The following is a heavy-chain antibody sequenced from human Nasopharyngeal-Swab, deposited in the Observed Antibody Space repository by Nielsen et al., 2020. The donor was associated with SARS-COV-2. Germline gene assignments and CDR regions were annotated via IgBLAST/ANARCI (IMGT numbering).Heavy chain of an antibody. CDR3: ARLPLGAFDI. Sequence: GESLKTPRNGLGYSFTSYWLGWVRQMPGKGLEWMGIIYPGDSDTRYSPSFQGPVPIPAEKSINTAYRQWSSLKPSDTAMYYCARLPLGAFDIWGQGTMVTVSS. J-gene: IGHJ3*02. CDR1: GYSFTSYW. CDR2: IYPGDSDT. V-gene: IGHV5-51*01.